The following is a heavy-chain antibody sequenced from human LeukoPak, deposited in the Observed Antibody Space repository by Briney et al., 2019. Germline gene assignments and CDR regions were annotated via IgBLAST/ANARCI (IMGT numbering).Heavy chain of an antibody. CDR1: GFTFSSYS. V-gene: IGHV3-21*01. CDR2: ISSSSSYI. Sequence: GGSLRLSCAASGFTFSSYSMNWVRQAPGKGLEWVSSISSSSSYIYYADSVKGRFTISRDNAKNSLYLLMNSLRAEDTAVYYCARDGIGALYYYYGMDVWGQGTTVTVSS. CDR3: ARDGIGALYYYYGMDV. D-gene: IGHD1-26*01. J-gene: IGHJ6*02.